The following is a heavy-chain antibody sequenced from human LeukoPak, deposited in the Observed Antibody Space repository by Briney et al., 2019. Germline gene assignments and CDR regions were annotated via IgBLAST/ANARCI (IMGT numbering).Heavy chain of an antibody. Sequence: GGSLRLSCAASGFTFSSYGMHWVRQAPGKGLEWVAVIWYDGSNKYYADSVKGRFTISRDNSKNTLYLQMNSLRAEDTAVYYCAGDLTVGPNYFDYWGQGTLVTVSS. D-gene: IGHD7-27*01. CDR1: GFTFSSYG. CDR2: IWYDGSNK. V-gene: IGHV3-33*01. J-gene: IGHJ4*02. CDR3: AGDLTVGPNYFDY.